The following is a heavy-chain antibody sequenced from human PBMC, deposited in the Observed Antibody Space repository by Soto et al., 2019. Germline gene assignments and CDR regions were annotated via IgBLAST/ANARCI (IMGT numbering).Heavy chain of an antibody. J-gene: IGHJ5*01. CDR2: ISRTGDSA. CDR1: GFSFSDYA. D-gene: IGHD3-22*01. CDR3: AKGPDGSGYYHNWFDS. V-gene: IGHV3-23*01. Sequence: EVHLLESGGALVQPGGSLTLSCAASGFSFSDYAMSWVRQAPGKGLEWVSSISRTGDSAYYADSVKGRFAISRDRSKNRLSLQMNSLRVEDTAVYYCAKGPDGSGYYHNWFDSWGQGTLFTVSS.